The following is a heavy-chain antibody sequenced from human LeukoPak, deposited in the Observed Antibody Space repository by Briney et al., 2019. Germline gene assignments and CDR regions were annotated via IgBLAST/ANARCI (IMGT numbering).Heavy chain of an antibody. Sequence: DPGGSLRLSCAASGFTFSSYGMHWVRQAPGKGLEWVAFIRYDGSNKYYADSVKGRFTISRDNSKNTLYLQMNSLRAEDTAVYYCAKDQSGLRQASGASAFDIWGQGTMVTVSS. CDR3: AKDQSGLRQASGASAFDI. CDR2: IRYDGSNK. V-gene: IGHV3-30*02. J-gene: IGHJ3*02. CDR1: GFTFSSYG. D-gene: IGHD3-10*01.